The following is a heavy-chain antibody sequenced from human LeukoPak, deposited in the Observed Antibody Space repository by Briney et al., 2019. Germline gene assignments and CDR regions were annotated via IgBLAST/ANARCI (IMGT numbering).Heavy chain of an antibody. Sequence: SQTLSLTCALSGDSVSSNSAAWNWMRQPPSRGLEWLGRTYYRSKWYNDYAVSVKSRLTINPDTSKNQFSLQLNSVTPEDTAVYYCARGGAGGRAFDIWGQGTMVTVSS. CDR1: GDSVSSNSAA. D-gene: IGHD2-15*01. J-gene: IGHJ3*02. CDR3: ARGGAGGRAFDI. V-gene: IGHV6-1*01. CDR2: TYYRSKWYN.